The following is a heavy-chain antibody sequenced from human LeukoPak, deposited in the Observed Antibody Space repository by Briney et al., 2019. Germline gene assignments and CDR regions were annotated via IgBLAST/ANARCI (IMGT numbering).Heavy chain of an antibody. CDR1: GYMFSDYY. J-gene: IGHJ6*02. CDR2: ITGSGGST. CDR3: AKDNSGSSWYYYGMDV. D-gene: IGHD6-13*01. V-gene: IGHV3-23*01. Sequence: GGPLRLSCAASGYMFSDYYMSWVRQAPGKGLEWVSVITGSGGSTYYADSVKGRFTISRDNSKNTLYLQMNSLRAEDTAVYYCAKDNSGSSWYYYGMDVWGQGTTVTVSS.